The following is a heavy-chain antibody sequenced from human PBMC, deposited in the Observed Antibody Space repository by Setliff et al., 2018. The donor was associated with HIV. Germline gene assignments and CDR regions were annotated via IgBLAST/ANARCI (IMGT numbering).Heavy chain of an antibody. Sequence: SETLSLTCTVSGGSVRSTTYFWSWIRQPPGKGLEWIGEINHSGSTTYNPSLKSRVTISVDTSKNHFSLKLSSVTAADTAVYYCANFLPDTAAAGPRFDYWGQGTLVTVSS. CDR3: ANFLPDTAAAGPRFDY. CDR1: GGSVRSTTYF. J-gene: IGHJ4*02. CDR2: INHSGST. D-gene: IGHD6-13*01. V-gene: IGHV4-39*07.